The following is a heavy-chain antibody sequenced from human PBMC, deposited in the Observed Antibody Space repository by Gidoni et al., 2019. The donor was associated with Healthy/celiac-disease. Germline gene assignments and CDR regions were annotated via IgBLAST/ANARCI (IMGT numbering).Heavy chain of an antibody. CDR3: ARGSEPVWGSYPPYYYYYYMDV. D-gene: IGHD3-16*02. J-gene: IGHJ6*03. CDR2: IYHSGST. V-gene: IGHV4-4*02. CDR1: GGSISSSNW. Sequence: QVQLQESGPGLVKPSGTLSLTCAVSGGSISSSNWWSWVRQPPGKGLEWIGEIYHSGSTNYNPSLKSRVTISVDKSKNQFSLKLSSVTAADTAVYYRARGSEPVWGSYPPYYYYYYMDVWGKGTTVTVSS.